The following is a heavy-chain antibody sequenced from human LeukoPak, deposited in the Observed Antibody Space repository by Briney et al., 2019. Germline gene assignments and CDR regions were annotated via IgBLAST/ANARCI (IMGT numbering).Heavy chain of an antibody. J-gene: IGHJ4*02. Sequence: GSLRLSCAASGFTFSSYAMTWFGQPPDRVREWFSAISGSDGSTYYADSVKGRFTISRDDSQNTLYLHMNSLSAEDTAVYYCAKVETSGGANCYAFDYWGQGTLVTVSS. V-gene: IGHV3-23*01. CDR1: GFTFSSYA. CDR3: AKVETSGGANCYAFDY. CDR2: ISGSDGST. D-gene: IGHD2-2*01.